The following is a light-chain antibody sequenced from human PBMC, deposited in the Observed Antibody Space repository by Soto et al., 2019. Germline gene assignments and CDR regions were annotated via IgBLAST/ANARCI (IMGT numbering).Light chain of an antibody. CDR3: QSVDGKYVV. J-gene: IGLJ2*01. Sequence: NFMLTQPHSVSESPGQTVTISCTRSSCSIASDYVQWYQQRPGSAPINVIFEDSQRPSGVPDRFSGSIDSSSNSASLTISRLTTEDAADYYCQSVDGKYVVFGGGTKVTVL. CDR2: EDS. CDR1: SCSIASDY. V-gene: IGLV6-57*04.